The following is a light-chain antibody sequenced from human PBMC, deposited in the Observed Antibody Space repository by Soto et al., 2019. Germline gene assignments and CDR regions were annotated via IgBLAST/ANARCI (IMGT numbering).Light chain of an antibody. CDR3: QQYCSSPQWT. J-gene: IGKJ1*01. V-gene: IGKV3-20*01. CDR1: PSVSSSY. Sequence: EIVLTQSPGTLSLSPGERATLSCRASPSVSSSYLAWYQQKPGQAPRLLIYGASSRATGIPDRFSGSGSGTDFTLTISRLEPEDFAVYYCQQYCSSPQWTFGQGTKVDIK. CDR2: GAS.